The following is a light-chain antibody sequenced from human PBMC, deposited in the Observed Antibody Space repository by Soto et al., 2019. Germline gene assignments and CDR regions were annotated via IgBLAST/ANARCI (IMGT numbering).Light chain of an antibody. CDR1: SSDLASYNY. J-gene: IGLJ1*01. CDR3: SSYTDSSNYV. V-gene: IGLV2-14*01. Sequence: QSALTQPASVSGSPGQSITISCTGTSSDLASYNYVSWYQQQPGKAPKLMIYQVTNRPSGVSNRFSGSRSGNTASLTISGLQAEDEADYYCSSYTDSSNYVFGTGTQLTVL. CDR2: QVT.